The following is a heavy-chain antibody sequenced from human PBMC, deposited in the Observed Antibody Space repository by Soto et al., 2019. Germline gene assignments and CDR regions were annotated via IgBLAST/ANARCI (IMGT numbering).Heavy chain of an antibody. CDR3: ARNPGYSKYDFDY. V-gene: IGHV3-33*01. Sequence: QVQLVESGGGVVQPGRSLRLSCVASGFTFSSHAMHWVRQAPGKGLEWVAVIWYDGSKKYYADSVKGRFTVARDDSKNTVYLQMNSPRVEDTAVYYCARNPGYSKYDFDYRGQGTLGTGSP. J-gene: IGHJ4*02. CDR1: GFTFSSHA. D-gene: IGHD5-12*01. CDR2: IWYDGSKK.